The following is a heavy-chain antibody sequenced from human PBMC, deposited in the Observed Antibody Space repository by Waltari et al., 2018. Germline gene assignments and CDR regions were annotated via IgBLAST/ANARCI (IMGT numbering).Heavy chain of an antibody. CDR2: ISYDGSNK. D-gene: IGHD3-10*01. CDR3: AKDLRPPYGSGFKRGYYYGMDV. V-gene: IGHV3-30*18. CDR1: GFTFSSYG. Sequence: QVQLVESGGGVVQPGSSRRLSCAASGFTFSSYGMHWVRQAPGKGLEWVAVISYDGSNKYYADSVKGRFTISRDNSKNTLYLQMNSLRAEDTAVYYCAKDLRPPYGSGFKRGYYYGMDVWGQGP. J-gene: IGHJ6*02.